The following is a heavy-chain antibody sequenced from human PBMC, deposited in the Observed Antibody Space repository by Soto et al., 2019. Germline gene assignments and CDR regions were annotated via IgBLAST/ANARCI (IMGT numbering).Heavy chain of an antibody. J-gene: IGHJ4*02. V-gene: IGHV3-73*01. CDR1: GFTFSGSA. CDR3: NGHVADF. Sequence: EVQLVESGGGLVQPGGSLKRSCAASGFTFSGSAMRWVRQPSGKGLEWVGGVRSKRTNYVTAYAASVKGRFAISIDDPKTTAYLQMNRLNTDATAVSYYNGHVADFWGQGTLVTVSS. CDR2: VRSKRTNYVT.